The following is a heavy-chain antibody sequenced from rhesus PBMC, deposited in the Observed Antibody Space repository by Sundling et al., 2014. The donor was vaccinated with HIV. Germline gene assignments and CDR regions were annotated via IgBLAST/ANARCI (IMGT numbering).Heavy chain of an antibody. CDR1: GGSFGGYY. V-gene: IGHV4-165*01. CDR2: ISGSSGTT. CDR3: ARGNWNPFYYGLDS. Sequence: QVQLQESGPGLVKPSETLSLTCAVSGGSFGGYYWGWIRQSPGKGLEWIGFISGSSGTTDYNPSVKSRVAISTGTSKNQFSLKLSSVTAADTAVYYCARGNWNPFYYGLDSWGQGVVVSVSS. D-gene: IGHD1-32*01. J-gene: IGHJ6*01.